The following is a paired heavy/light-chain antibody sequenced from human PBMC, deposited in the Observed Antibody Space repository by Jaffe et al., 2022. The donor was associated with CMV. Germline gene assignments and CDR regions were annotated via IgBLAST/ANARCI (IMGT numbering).Heavy chain of an antibody. CDR2: INHSGST. J-gene: IGHJ3*02. CDR3: ASSNCGGDCYQPGPAYAFDI. Sequence: QVQLQQWGAGLLKPSETLSLTCAVYGGSFSGYYWSWIRQPPGKGLEWIGEINHSGSTNYNPSLKSRVTISVDTSKNQFSLKLSSVTAADTAVYYCASSNCGGDCYQPGPAYAFDIWGQGTMVTVSS. V-gene: IGHV4-34*01. D-gene: IGHD2-21*02. CDR1: GGSFSGYY.
Light chain of an antibody. J-gene: IGKJ2*01. V-gene: IGKV1-NL1*01. CDR1: QGISNS. CDR3: QQYYSTPVT. Sequence: DIQMTQSPSSLSASVGDRVTITCRASQGISNSLAWYQQKPGKAPKLLLYAASRLESGVPSRFSGSGSGTDYTLTISSLQPEDFATYYCQQYYSTPVTFGQGTKLEIK. CDR2: AAS.